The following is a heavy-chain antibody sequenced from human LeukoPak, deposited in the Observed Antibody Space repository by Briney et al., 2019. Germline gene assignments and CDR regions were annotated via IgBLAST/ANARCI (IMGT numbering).Heavy chain of an antibody. Sequence: SVKVSCRASGGTFSSYAISWVRQAPGQGLEWTGGIIPIFGTANYAQKFQGRVTITTDESTSTAYMELSSLRSEDTAVYYCARANYDFWSGYYQALDYWGQGTLVTVS. D-gene: IGHD3-3*01. V-gene: IGHV1-69*05. CDR3: ARANYDFWSGYYQALDY. J-gene: IGHJ4*02. CDR2: IIPIFGTA. CDR1: GGTFSSYA.